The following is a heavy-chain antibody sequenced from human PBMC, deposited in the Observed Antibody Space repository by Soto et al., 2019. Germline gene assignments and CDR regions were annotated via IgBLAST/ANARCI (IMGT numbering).Heavy chain of an antibody. D-gene: IGHD3-9*01. Sequence: GGSLRLSCAASGFTFSSYSMNWVRQAPGKGLEWVSYISSSSSTIYYADSVKGRFTISRDNAKNSLYLQMNSLRAEDTAVYYCARDILTGYYIGNYYMDVWGKGTTVTVSS. V-gene: IGHV3-48*01. CDR2: ISSSSSTI. CDR1: GFTFSSYS. CDR3: ARDILTGYYIGNYYMDV. J-gene: IGHJ6*03.